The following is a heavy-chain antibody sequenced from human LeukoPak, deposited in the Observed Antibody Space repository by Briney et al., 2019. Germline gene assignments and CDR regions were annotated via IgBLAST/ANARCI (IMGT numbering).Heavy chain of an antibody. V-gene: IGHV3-15*01. J-gene: IGHJ4*02. D-gene: IGHD3-10*01. CDR3: TTDDGSGSFYNRGLDY. CDR1: GFTFSNAW. Sequence: GGSLRLSCAASGFTFSNAWVTWVRQAPGKGLEWVGRIKRKFDGGTTDYAAPVKGRFTISREDSKNTLYLQMNSLKTEDTAVYYCTTDDGSGSFYNRGLDYWGQGTLVTVSS. CDR2: IKRKFDGGTT.